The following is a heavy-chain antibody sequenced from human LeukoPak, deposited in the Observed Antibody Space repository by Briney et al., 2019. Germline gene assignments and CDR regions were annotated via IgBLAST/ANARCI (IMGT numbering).Heavy chain of an antibody. Sequence: SGGSLRLSCAASGFTFSSYAMSWVRQAPGKGLEWVSAISGGGGSTYYADSVKGRFTISRDTSKNTLYLQMNSLRAEHTAVYHCAKGARYSSGWYYFDYWGQGTLVTVSS. V-gene: IGHV3-23*01. J-gene: IGHJ4*02. CDR2: ISGGGGST. CDR1: GFTFSSYA. D-gene: IGHD6-19*01. CDR3: AKGARYSSGWYYFDY.